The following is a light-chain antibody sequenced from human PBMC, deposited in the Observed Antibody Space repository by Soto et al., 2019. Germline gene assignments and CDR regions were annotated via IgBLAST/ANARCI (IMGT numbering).Light chain of an antibody. V-gene: IGLV2-11*01. CDR1: SSDVGGYNY. CDR3: CSYAGSYPVV. CDR2: DVS. Sequence: QSALTQPRSVSGSPGQSVTISCTGTSSDVGGYNYVSWYQQHPGKAPKIMIYDVSKRPSGVPDRFSGAKSGNTASLTISGLQAEDEADSYCCSYAGSYPVVFGGGTKLTVL. J-gene: IGLJ2*01.